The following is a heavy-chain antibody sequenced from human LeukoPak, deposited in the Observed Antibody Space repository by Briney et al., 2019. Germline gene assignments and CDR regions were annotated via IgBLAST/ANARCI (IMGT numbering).Heavy chain of an antibody. V-gene: IGHV1-69*01. Sequence: SVKVSCKAPGGTFSSYAISWVRQAPGQGLEWMGGIIPIFGTANYAQKFQGRVTITADESTSTAYMELSSLRSEDTAVYYCARARSSGSYYGYWGQGTLVTVSS. CDR2: IIPIFGTA. CDR3: ARARSSGSYYGY. D-gene: IGHD1-26*01. J-gene: IGHJ4*02. CDR1: GGTFSSYA.